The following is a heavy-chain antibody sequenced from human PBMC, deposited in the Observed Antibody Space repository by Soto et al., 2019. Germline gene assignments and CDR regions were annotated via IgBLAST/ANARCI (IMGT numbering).Heavy chain of an antibody. CDR1: GGSVNGYY. V-gene: IGHV4-34*02. D-gene: IGHD3-3*01. CDR3: ATRITVFVLLIPPCDP. CDR2: INHTGGT. J-gene: IGHJ5*02. Sequence: QVHLQQWGAGLLKPSETLSLTCAVYGGSVNGYYWNWIRQPPGKGLEWIGEINHTGGTPNNPPLKRRVTMSVATSKNQFSLRLSSVTAADTAIYYCATRITVFVLLIPPCDPWGQGTQVTVSS.